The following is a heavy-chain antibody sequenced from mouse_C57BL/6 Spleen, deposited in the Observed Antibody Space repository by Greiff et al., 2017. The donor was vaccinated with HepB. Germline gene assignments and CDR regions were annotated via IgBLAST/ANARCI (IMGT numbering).Heavy chain of an antibody. CDR2: INPNNGGT. V-gene: IGHV1-26*01. CDR3: ARYSNYVEYVDY. CDR1: GYTFTDYY. Sequence: EVQLQQSGPELVKPGASVKISCKASGYTFTDYYMNWVKQSHGKSLEWIGDINPNNGGTSYNQKFKGKATLTVDKYSSTAYMELRSLTSEDSAVYDCARYSNYVEYVDYWGQGTTLTVSS. J-gene: IGHJ2*01. D-gene: IGHD2-5*01.